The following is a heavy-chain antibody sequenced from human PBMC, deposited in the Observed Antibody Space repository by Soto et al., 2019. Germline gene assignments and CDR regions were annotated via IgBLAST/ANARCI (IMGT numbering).Heavy chain of an antibody. CDR3: ARVGGTTVAPGHFDY. D-gene: IGHD4-17*01. Sequence: GASVKVSCKASGYTFTSYYMHWVRQAPGQGLEWMGIINPSGGSTSYAQKFQGRVTMTRDTSTSTVYMELSSLRSEDTAVYYCARVGGTTVAPGHFDYWGQGTLVTVSS. CDR2: INPSGGST. V-gene: IGHV1-46*01. CDR1: GYTFTSYY. J-gene: IGHJ4*02.